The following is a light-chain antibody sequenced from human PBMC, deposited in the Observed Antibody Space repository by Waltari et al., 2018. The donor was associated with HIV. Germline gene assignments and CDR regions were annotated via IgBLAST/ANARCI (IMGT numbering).Light chain of an antibody. J-gene: IGKJ1*01. CDR2: GAS. CDR1: QSVSSN. CDR3: QQYDDWPRT. V-gene: IGKV3-15*01. Sequence: EKVMTQSPATLSVSPGERVTLSCRASQSVSSNLAWFQQNPGQAPRLLIYGASSRATGVPARFTGSGSGTEFTLTISSLQSEDLAVYYCQQYDDWPRTFGQGTKVEIK.